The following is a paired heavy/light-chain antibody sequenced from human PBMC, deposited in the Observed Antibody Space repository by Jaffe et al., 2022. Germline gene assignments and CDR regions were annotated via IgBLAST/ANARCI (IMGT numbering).Heavy chain of an antibody. Sequence: QITLKESGPTLVKPTQTLTLTCTFSGFSLSTNGVGVGWIRQPPGKALEWLALIYWDDDKRYSPSLKIRLTITKDTSKNQVVLTMTNMDPVDTATYYCAHIPHISSWREPFDFWGQGTLVTVSS. CDR3: AHIPHISSWREPFDF. D-gene: IGHD6-13*01. CDR1: GFSLSTNGVG. CDR2: IYWDDDK. V-gene: IGHV2-5*02. J-gene: IGHJ4*02.
Light chain of an antibody. V-gene: IGKV1-39*01. CDR3: QQSYSTPYT. J-gene: IGKJ2*01. CDR2: AAS. Sequence: DIQMTQSPSSLSASVGDRVTITCRASQSISSYLNWYQQKPGEAPKLLIYAASSLQSGVPSRFSGSGSGTDFTLTISSLQPEDFATYYCQQSYSTPYTFGQGTKLEIK. CDR1: QSISSY.